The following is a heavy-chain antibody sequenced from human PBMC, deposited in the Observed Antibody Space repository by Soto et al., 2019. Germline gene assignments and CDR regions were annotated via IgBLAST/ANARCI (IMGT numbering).Heavy chain of an antibody. V-gene: IGHV3-15*01. CDR2: IKSKTDGGTT. CDR3: TTTTIGYCSSTGCYAGAY. D-gene: IGHD2-2*01. Sequence: GGSLRLSFAASGFTFGNAWMSWVRQAPGKGPEWVGRIKSKTDGGTTDYAAPVKGRFTISRDDSKNTLFLQMNSLKSEDTAMYYCTTTTIGYCSSTGCYAGAYWGRGTLVTVSS. J-gene: IGHJ4*02. CDR1: GFTFGNAW.